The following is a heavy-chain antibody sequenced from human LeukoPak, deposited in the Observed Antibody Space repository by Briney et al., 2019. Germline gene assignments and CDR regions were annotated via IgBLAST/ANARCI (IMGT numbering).Heavy chain of an antibody. Sequence: ASVKVSCKASGYSFTTYGISWVRQAPGQGLECVGWINTYNGNTNYEQRFQDRVTMTTDTSTSTAYMELRSLRSDDTAVYYCARGIYYDYWGQGTLVTVSS. CDR3: ARGIYYDY. CDR1: GYSFTTYG. J-gene: IGHJ4*02. V-gene: IGHV1-18*01. D-gene: IGHD1-26*01. CDR2: INTYNGNT.